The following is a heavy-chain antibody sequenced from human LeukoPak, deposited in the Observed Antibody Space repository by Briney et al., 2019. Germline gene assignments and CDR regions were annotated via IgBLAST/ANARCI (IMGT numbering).Heavy chain of an antibody. V-gene: IGHV4-34*01. D-gene: IGHD5-24*01. CDR1: GGSFSGYY. J-gene: IGHJ6*03. CDR3: ARGRNWQTFYHYCMDV. CDR2: INHSGNT. Sequence: PSETLSLTCGVSGGSFSGYYWTWIRQAPGKGLEWMGEINHSGNTIYNPSLKSRLSISIDTSKNQISLKMRSLTAADTAVYYCARGRNWQTFYHYCMDVWGNGTTVTVSS.